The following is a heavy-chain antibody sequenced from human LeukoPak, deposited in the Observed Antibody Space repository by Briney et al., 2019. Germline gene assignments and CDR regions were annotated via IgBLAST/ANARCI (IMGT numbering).Heavy chain of an antibody. CDR2: ISGSGGST. CDR1: GFTFSSYA. D-gene: IGHD1-26*01. V-gene: IGHV3-23*01. Sequence: QSGGSLRLSCAASGFTFSSYAMSWVRQAPGKGLEWASAISGSGGSTYYADSVKGRFTISRDNSKNTLYLQMNSLRAEDTAVYYCAKAPVWELLRFDYWGQGTLVTVSS. CDR3: AKAPVWELLRFDY. J-gene: IGHJ4*02.